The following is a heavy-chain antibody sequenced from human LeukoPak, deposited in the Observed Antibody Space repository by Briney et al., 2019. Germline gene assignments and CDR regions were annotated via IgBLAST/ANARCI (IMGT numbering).Heavy chain of an antibody. V-gene: IGHV1-69*04. CDR2: IIPILGIA. J-gene: IGHJ4*02. CDR1: GGTFSSYA. Sequence: GASVKVSCKASGGTFSSYAISWVRQAPGQGLEWMGRIIPILGIANYAQKFQGRVTITADKSTSTAYMELSSLRSEDTAVYCCARDSVWQSYDYWGQGTLVTVSS. CDR3: ARDSVWQSYDY. D-gene: IGHD2-21*01.